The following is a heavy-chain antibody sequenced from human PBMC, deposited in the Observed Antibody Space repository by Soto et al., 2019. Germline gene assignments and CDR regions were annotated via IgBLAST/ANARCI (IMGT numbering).Heavy chain of an antibody. J-gene: IGHJ4*02. Sequence: QLQLQESGPGLVKPSETLSLTCTVSGGSISSSSYYWGWIRQPPGKGLEWIGSIYYSGSTYYNPSLQGRXXIXVXXSKNQFSLKLSSVTAADTAVYYCASWGASVAGFDYWGQGTLVTVSS. V-gene: IGHV4-39*01. D-gene: IGHD6-19*01. CDR3: ASWGASVAGFDY. CDR1: GGSISSSSYY. CDR2: IYYSGST.